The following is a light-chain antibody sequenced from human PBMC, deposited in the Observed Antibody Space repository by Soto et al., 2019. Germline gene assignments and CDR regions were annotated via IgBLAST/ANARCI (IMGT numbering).Light chain of an antibody. Sequence: IGLTQSPGTLSLSAGERATLSWRASQTVSSNFLAWYQEKPGQGPRLLIYGASTRATGIPDRFSGSGSGTDFTLTISRLDPEDFAVYYCRQYGRSLEFAVGGGTKVDIK. CDR3: RQYGRSLEFA. CDR1: QTVSSNF. V-gene: IGKV3-20*01. J-gene: IGKJ4*01. CDR2: GAS.